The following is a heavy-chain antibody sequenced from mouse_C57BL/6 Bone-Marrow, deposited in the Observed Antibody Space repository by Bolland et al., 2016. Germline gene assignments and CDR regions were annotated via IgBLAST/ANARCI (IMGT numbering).Heavy chain of an antibody. CDR2: PDSSTI. V-gene: IGHV4-1*01. CDR3: ARLRPWFAY. J-gene: IGHJ3*01. Sequence: PDSSTINYAPSLKDKFIISRDNAKNTLYLQMSKVRSEDTALYYCARLRPWFAYWGQGALV.